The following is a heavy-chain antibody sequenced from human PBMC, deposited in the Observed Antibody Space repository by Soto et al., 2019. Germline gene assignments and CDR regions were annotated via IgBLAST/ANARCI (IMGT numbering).Heavy chain of an antibody. J-gene: IGHJ4*02. D-gene: IGHD3-16*02. V-gene: IGHV3-53*01. CDR3: TKTRSASRSPSDY. CDR2: MYSGGST. Sequence: PGGSLRLSCVASGFKVGSTYMTWVRQARGEGLQLVSIMYSGGSTFYADSVKGRFTVSRDDSKNTLYLQMNNLTVGDTGVYYCTKTRSASRSPSDYWGQGTLVTVSS. CDR1: GFKVGSTY.